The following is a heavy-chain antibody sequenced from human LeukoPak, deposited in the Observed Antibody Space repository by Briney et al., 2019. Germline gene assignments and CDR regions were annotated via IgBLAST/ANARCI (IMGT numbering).Heavy chain of an antibody. CDR3: ASTHRGSGFELDY. D-gene: IGHD6-19*01. CDR1: GGSISSSNW. CDR2: IYHSGST. Sequence: SGTLSLTCAVSGGSISSSNWWSWVRQPPGKGLEWIGEIYHSGSTNYNPSLKSRVTISVDKSKNQFSLKLSSVTAADTAVYYCASTHRGSGFELDYWGQGTLVTVSS. V-gene: IGHV4-4*02. J-gene: IGHJ4*02.